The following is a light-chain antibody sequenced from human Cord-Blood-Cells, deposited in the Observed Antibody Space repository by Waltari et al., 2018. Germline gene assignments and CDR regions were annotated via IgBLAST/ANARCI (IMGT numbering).Light chain of an antibody. CDR3: QQYYSTPYT. J-gene: IGKJ2*01. V-gene: IGKV4-1*01. CDR2: WAS. Sequence: DIVMTQSPDSLAVYLGARATINCKSSLSVLYSSNNKNYLAWYQQKPGQPPKLLIYWASTRESGVPDRFSGSGSGTDFTLTISSLQAEDVAVYYCQQYYSTPYTFGQGTKLEIK. CDR1: LSVLYSSNNKNY.